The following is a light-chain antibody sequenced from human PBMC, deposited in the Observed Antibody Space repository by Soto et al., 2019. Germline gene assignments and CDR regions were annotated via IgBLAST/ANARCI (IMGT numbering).Light chain of an antibody. J-gene: IGLJ1*01. CDR3: TSSTSRGTYV. CDR2: NVS. Sequence: QSVLPQPASVSGSPGQSITISCTGTSSDVGAYNFVSWYRQHPGKAPKLIIYNVSDRPSGVSNRFSGSKSANTASLTISGLQAEDEADYYCTSSTSRGTYVFGTGTKLTVL. CDR1: SSDVGAYNF. V-gene: IGLV2-14*03.